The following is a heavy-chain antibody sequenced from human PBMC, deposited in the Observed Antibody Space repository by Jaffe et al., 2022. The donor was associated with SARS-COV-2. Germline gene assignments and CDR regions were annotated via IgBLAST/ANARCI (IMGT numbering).Heavy chain of an antibody. CDR1: GFTFDDYA. J-gene: IGHJ3*02. CDR3: AKDINGGSYVAFDI. V-gene: IGHV3-9*01. Sequence: EVQLVESGGGLVQPGRSLRLSCAASGFTFDDYAMHWVRQAPGKGLEWVSGISWNSGSIGYADSVKGRFTISRDNAKNSLYLQMNSLRAEDTALYYCAKDINGGSYVAFDIWGQGTMVTVSS. CDR2: ISWNSGSI. D-gene: IGHD1-26*01.